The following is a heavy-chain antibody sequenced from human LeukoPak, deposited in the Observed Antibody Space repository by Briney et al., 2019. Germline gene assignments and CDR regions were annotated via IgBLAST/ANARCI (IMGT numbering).Heavy chain of an antibody. V-gene: IGHV3-23*01. CDR1: ALTFSRFA. CDR3: AKAGMTRFDY. Sequence: GGSLRLSCAASALTFSRFAMCWVRQAPAKGLEWVSGFSGSGGSTYYADSVKGRFTISRDNSKNTLYLQMNSLRVEDTAVYYCAKAGMTRFDYWGQGIMVTVSS. J-gene: IGHJ4*02. CDR2: FSGSGGST. D-gene: IGHD1-20*01.